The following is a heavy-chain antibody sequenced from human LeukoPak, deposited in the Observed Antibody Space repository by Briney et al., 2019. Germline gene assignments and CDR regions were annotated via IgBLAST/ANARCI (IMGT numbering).Heavy chain of an antibody. J-gene: IGHJ4*02. CDR2: ITSSSRYT. V-gene: IGHV3-21*06. Sequence: GGSLRLSCAASVFTFSTYNMNWVRQAPGKGLEWVSSITSSSRYTFYADSVKGRFTISRDNAKNSLYLRMNSLRAEDTALYYCARDPSYYYDSSGPWGQGTLVTVSS. CDR3: ARDPSYYYDSSGP. CDR1: VFTFSTYN. D-gene: IGHD3-22*01.